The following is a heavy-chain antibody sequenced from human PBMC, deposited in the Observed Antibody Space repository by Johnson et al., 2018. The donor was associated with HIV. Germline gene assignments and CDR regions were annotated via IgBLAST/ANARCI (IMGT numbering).Heavy chain of an antibody. CDR3: AREWGMITFGGVIPRNAFDI. Sequence: VQLVESGGGVVRPGGSLRLSCAASGFNFDDHGMSWVRQAPGKGLEWVSVVYSDGNTYYADSVKDRFTISRDNAKNTLYLQTNSLRAEDTAVYYCAREWGMITFGGVIPRNAFDIWGQGTMVTVSS. V-gene: IGHV3-20*04. CDR2: VYSDGNT. J-gene: IGHJ3*02. CDR1: GFNFDDHG. D-gene: IGHD3-16*02.